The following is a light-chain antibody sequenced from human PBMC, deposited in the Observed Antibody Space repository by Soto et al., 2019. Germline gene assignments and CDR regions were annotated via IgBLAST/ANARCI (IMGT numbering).Light chain of an antibody. CDR3: QYYGNSRIT. V-gene: IGKV3-20*01. Sequence: EIVLTQSPGTLSSSPGETVTLSCRASQNVNNNFLSWYQQKPGQAPRLLIYAASSGATGIPDRFSGSGSGTDFTLTINRLEPEDFVVYYCQYYGNSRITFGQGTRLEIK. J-gene: IGKJ5*01. CDR2: AAS. CDR1: QNVNNNF.